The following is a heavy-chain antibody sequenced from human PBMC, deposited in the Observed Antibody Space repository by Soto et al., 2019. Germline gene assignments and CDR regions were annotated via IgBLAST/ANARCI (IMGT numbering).Heavy chain of an antibody. Sequence: QITLKESGPTLVKPTQTLTLTCTFSGFSLSTSGVGVGWIRQPPGKALEWLALIYWDDDKRYSPSLKSRLTSTKDTSKNQVVLTMTNMDPVDTATYYCAHRRFSGYDSNNWFDPWGQGTLVTVSS. CDR2: IYWDDDK. CDR1: GFSLSTSGVG. D-gene: IGHD5-12*01. V-gene: IGHV2-5*02. CDR3: AHRRFSGYDSNNWFDP. J-gene: IGHJ5*02.